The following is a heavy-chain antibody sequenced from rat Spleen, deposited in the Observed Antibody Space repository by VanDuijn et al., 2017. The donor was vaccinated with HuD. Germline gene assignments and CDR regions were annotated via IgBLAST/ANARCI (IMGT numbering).Heavy chain of an antibody. CDR1: GFSLISYS. CDR2: IWAGGGI. Sequence: QVQLKESGPGLVQPSQTLSLTCTVSGFSLISYSVSWVRQPPGKGLVWMGTIWAGGGINYNSAVQSRLSISRDTSKRQVFLKMNSLQPEDTGTYYCARDVANYYGGTYGVMAAWGQGASVTVSS. V-gene: IGHV2-72*01. J-gene: IGHJ4*01. CDR3: ARDVANYYGGTYGVMAA. D-gene: IGHD1-12*02.